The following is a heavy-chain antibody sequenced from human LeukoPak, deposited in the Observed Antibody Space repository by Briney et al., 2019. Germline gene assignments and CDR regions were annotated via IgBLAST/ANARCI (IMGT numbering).Heavy chain of an antibody. Sequence: QPGGSLRLSCAASGFTVSSNYMSWVRQAPGKGLEWVSVIYSGGSTYYADSVKGRFTISRDNSKNTLFLQMNSLRAEDTAIYYCAKDRDYYGSGSDYWGQGTLVTVSS. CDR2: IYSGGST. CDR1: GFTVSSNY. J-gene: IGHJ4*02. V-gene: IGHV3-66*01. CDR3: AKDRDYYGSGSDY. D-gene: IGHD3-10*01.